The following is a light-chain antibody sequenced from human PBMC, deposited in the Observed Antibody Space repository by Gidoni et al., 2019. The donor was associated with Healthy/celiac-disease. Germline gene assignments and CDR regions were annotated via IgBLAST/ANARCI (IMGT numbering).Light chain of an antibody. CDR1: QSVSSY. J-gene: IGKJ2*01. CDR3: QQRSNI. Sequence: ELVLTQSPATLSLSPGERATLSCRASQSVSSYLAWYQQKPGQAPRLLIYDASNRATGIPARFSGSGSGTDFTLTISSLEPEDFAVYYCQQRSNIFGQGTKLEIK. V-gene: IGKV3-11*01. CDR2: DAS.